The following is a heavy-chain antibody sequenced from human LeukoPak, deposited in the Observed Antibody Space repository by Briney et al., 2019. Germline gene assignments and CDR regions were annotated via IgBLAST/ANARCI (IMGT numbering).Heavy chain of an antibody. CDR3: ARDLHYYDSSGYYYLVY. Sequence: ISYDGSNKYYGHSVKGRFTISRDNSKNTLYLQMNSLRAEDTAVYYCARDLHYYDSSGYYYLVYWGQGTLVTVSS. D-gene: IGHD3-22*01. V-gene: IGHV3-30-3*01. CDR2: ISYDGSNK. J-gene: IGHJ4*02.